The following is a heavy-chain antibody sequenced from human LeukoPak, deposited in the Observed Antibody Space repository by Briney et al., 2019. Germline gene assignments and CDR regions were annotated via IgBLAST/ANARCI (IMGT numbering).Heavy chain of an antibody. CDR1: VGSISCGSYY. CDR2: IYTSVRT. Sequence: SETLSLTCTVSVGSISCGSYYWSWIRQPAVKGLEWIGRIYTSVRTNYNAYNKSRVTILVDTSKTQSSLKLSSVTAADTAVYYCAREVTMVRGVIANYFDYWGQGTLVTVSS. D-gene: IGHD3-10*01. J-gene: IGHJ4*02. CDR3: AREVTMVRGVIANYFDY. V-gene: IGHV4-61*02.